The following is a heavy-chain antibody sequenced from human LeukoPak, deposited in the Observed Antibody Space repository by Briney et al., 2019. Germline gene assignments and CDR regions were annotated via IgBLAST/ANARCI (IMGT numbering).Heavy chain of an antibody. V-gene: IGHV4-61*09. CDR2: IYKSGST. CDR3: ARSPPALYYFDY. Sequence: SETLSLTCTVSGGSISSGSYYCSWIRQPAGKGLEWIGHIYKSGSTNYNPSLKSRVTISVDTSKNQFSLKLISVTAADTAVYYCARSPPALYYFDYWGQGTLVTVSS. J-gene: IGHJ4*02. CDR1: GGSISSGSYY.